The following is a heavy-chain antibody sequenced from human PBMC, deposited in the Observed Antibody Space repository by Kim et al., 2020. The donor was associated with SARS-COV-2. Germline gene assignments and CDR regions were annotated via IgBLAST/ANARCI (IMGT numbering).Heavy chain of an antibody. CDR3: ARHLGSGWHGGGWFDP. D-gene: IGHD6-19*01. CDR2: IDPSDSYT. V-gene: IGHV5-10-1*01. CDR1: GYSFTSYW. Sequence: GESLKISCKGSGYSFTSYWISWVRQMPGKGLEWMGRIDPSDSYTNYSPSFQGHVTISADKSISTAYLQWSSLKASDTAMYYCARHLGSGWHGGGWFDPWGQGTLVTVSS. J-gene: IGHJ5*02.